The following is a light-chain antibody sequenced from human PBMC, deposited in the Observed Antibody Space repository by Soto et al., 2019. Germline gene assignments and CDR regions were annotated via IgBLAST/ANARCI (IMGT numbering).Light chain of an antibody. J-gene: IGKJ2*01. CDR2: GAS. Sequence: EIVMTQSPATLSVSPGERATLSCRASQSVSSNLAWYQQKPGQAPRLLIYGASTRATGILARFSGSGSGTEFTLTISSLQSEDFAVYYCQQYNNWPPRYTFGQGTKVDIK. CDR3: QQYNNWPPRYT. V-gene: IGKV3-15*01. CDR1: QSVSSN.